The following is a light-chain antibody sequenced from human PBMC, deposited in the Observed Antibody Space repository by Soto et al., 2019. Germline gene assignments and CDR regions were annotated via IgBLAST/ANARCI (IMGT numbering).Light chain of an antibody. J-gene: IGLJ2*01. CDR1: SGPSHYA. CDR3: QTWGSGIVV. CDR2: LNSDGSH. V-gene: IGLV4-69*01. Sequence: QLVLTQSPSASASLGASVKLTCTLSSGPSHYAIAWHQQQSEKGPLYLMKLNSDGSHSKGDGIPDRFSGSSSGAEPYLTISSLQSEDEADYYCQTWGSGIVVFGGGTKLTVL.